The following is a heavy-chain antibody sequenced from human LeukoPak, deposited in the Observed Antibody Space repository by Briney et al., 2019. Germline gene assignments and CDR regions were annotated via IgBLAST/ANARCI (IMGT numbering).Heavy chain of an antibody. D-gene: IGHD3-10*01. V-gene: IGHV3-23*01. CDR2: ISGSGGST. Sequence: GGSLRLSCAASGFTFSSYAMSWVRQAPGKGLEWVSAISGSGGSTYYADSVKGRFTIYRDNSKNTLHLPMNSLRSEDTAVYYCAKGGGSGIYTVFGYFDYWGQGTLVTVSS. CDR3: AKGGGSGIYTVFGYFDY. J-gene: IGHJ4*02. CDR1: GFTFSSYA.